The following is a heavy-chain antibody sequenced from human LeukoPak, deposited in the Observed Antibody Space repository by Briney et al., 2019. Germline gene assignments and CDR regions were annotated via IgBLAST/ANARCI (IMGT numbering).Heavy chain of an antibody. CDR3: ARDHCSSTSCYLFDY. Sequence: ASVQVSCQASGYPFTGYYMHWVRQAPGQGLEWMGWINPNSGGTNYAQKFQGRVTMTRDTSISTAYMELSRLRSDDTAVYYCARDHCSSTSCYLFDYWGQGTLVTVSS. V-gene: IGHV1-2*02. CDR2: INPNSGGT. J-gene: IGHJ4*02. D-gene: IGHD2-2*01. CDR1: GYPFTGYY.